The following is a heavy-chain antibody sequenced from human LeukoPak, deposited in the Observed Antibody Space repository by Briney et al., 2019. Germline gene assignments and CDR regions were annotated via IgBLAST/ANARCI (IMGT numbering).Heavy chain of an antibody. J-gene: IGHJ4*02. D-gene: IGHD2-2*01. CDR1: GFTFSSYW. CDR3: TREDIVVVPAASGGGY. V-gene: IGHV3-7*01. CDR2: IKQDGSEK. Sequence: PGGSLRLSCAASGFTFSSYWMSWVRQAPGKGLEWVANIKQDGSEKYYVDSVKGRFTISRDNAKNSLYLQMNSLRAEDTAVYYCTREDIVVVPAASGGGYWGQGTLVTVSS.